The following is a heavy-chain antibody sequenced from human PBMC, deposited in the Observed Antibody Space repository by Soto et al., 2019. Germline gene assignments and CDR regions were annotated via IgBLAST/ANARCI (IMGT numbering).Heavy chain of an antibody. D-gene: IGHD5-18*01. V-gene: IGHV4-4*07. Sequence: QVQLQESGPGLVKPSETLSLTCTVSGGSISSYYWSWIRQPAGKGLAWFGRIYTSGSTNYHPSLNSAVTMSVDTSKSRFTRKLSSVNAADTAVYYCARVFGGYSYGAYNWFDPWGQGTLVTDSS. CDR2: IYTSGST. J-gene: IGHJ5*02. CDR3: ARVFGGYSYGAYNWFDP. CDR1: GGSISSYY.